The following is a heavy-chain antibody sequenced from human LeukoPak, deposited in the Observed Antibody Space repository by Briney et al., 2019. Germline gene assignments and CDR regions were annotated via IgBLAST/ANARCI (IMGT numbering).Heavy chain of an antibody. D-gene: IGHD6-19*01. Sequence: GSLRLPCAASGFTVSSNYMSWVRQAPGKGLEWVSVIYSGGSTYYADSVKGRFTISRDNSKNTLYLQMNSLRAEDTAVYYCARGIAVAGTSGDYFDYWGQGTLVTVSS. V-gene: IGHV3-53*01. J-gene: IGHJ4*02. CDR3: ARGIAVAGTSGDYFDY. CDR2: IYSGGST. CDR1: GFTVSSNY.